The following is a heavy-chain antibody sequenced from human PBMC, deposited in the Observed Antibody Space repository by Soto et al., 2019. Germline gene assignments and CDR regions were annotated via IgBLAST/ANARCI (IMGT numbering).Heavy chain of an antibody. CDR1: GGSFSGYY. D-gene: IGHD5-18*01. CDR2: INHSGST. Sequence: SSETLSLTCAVYGGSFSGYYWSWIRQPPATGLEWIGEINHSGSTNYNPSLKSRVTISVDTSKNQCSLKLSSVTAADTALYHCPRSTGYSYAHFDYWGQGTLVTVSS. J-gene: IGHJ4*02. CDR3: PRSTGYSYAHFDY. V-gene: IGHV4-34*01.